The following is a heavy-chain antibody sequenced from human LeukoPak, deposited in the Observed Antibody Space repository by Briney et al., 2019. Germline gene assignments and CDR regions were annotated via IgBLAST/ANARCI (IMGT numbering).Heavy chain of an antibody. CDR1: GGTFSSYA. J-gene: IGHJ4*02. Sequence: GASVKVSCKASGGTFSSYAISWVRQAPGQGLEWMGRIIPILGIANYAQKFQGRVTITADKSTSTAYMELSSLRSEDTAVYYCARTSKNLRYFDWEMLYYFDYWGQGTLVTVSS. CDR2: IIPILGIA. V-gene: IGHV1-69*04. D-gene: IGHD3-9*01. CDR3: ARTSKNLRYFDWEMLYYFDY.